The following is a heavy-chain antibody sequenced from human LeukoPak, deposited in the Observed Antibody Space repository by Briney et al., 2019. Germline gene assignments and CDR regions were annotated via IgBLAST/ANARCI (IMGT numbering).Heavy chain of an antibody. CDR2: IKQDGSEK. CDR3: ARVAYYYDSSGYYPFDY. CDR1: GFTFSSYW. V-gene: IGHV3-7*01. D-gene: IGHD3-22*01. J-gene: IGHJ4*02. Sequence: PGGSLTLSCAASGFTFSSYWMSWVRQAPGKGLEWVANIKQDGSEKYYVDSVKGRFTISRDNAKNSLYLQMNGLRAEDTAVYCCARVAYYYDSSGYYPFDYWGQGTLVTVSS.